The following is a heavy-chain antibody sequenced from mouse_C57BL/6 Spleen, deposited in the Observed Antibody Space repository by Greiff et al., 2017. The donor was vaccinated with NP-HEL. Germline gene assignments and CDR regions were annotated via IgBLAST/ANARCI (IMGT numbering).Heavy chain of an antibody. CDR2: IWRGGST. V-gene: IGHV2-5*01. J-gene: IGHJ4*01. Sequence: VMLQESGPGLVQPSQSVSITCTASGFSLTSYGVHWVRQTPGKGLEWLGVIWRGGSTDYNAAFMYRLTITKDNSKSKVFIKMNSLQADDTAIYYCAKSVDPLYAMDYWGQGTSVTVSS. CDR1: GFSLTSYG. CDR3: AKSVDPLYAMDY. D-gene: IGHD6-1*01.